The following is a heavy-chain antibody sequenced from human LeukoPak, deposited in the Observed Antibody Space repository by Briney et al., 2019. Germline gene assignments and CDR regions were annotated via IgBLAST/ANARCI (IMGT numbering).Heavy chain of an antibody. Sequence: GGSLRLSCAGSGFIFNNYAMHWVRQPPGKGLEWVSGISWNSGSIDYAVSVKGRFTFSRDNAKNSLYLQMNSLRVEDTAFYYCAKDNRRHYTSGPNPDSLHWGQGALVTVSS. J-gene: IGHJ4*02. CDR2: ISWNSGSI. CDR1: GFIFNNYA. D-gene: IGHD6-19*01. V-gene: IGHV3-9*01. CDR3: AKDNRRHYTSGPNPDSLH.